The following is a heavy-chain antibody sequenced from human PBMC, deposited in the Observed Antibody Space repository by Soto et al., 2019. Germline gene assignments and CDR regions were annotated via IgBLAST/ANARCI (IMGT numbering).Heavy chain of an antibody. J-gene: IGHJ1*01. V-gene: IGHV3-48*02. CDR2: IRRSSSTT. CDR1: GFTFSTYS. Sequence: PGGSLRLSCAASGFTFSTYSMNWVRQAPGKGLEWVSYIRRSSSTTFYADSVKGRFTISRDNAKNSLYLQMNSLRDEDTAVYYCARDSDYYDSSGYYPEYFQHWGQGTLVTVSS. CDR3: ARDSDYYDSSGYYPEYFQH. D-gene: IGHD3-22*01.